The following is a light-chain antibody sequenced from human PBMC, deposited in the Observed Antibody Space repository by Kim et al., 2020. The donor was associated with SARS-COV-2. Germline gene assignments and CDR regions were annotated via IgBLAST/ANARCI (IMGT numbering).Light chain of an antibody. Sequence: QSVTISCSGRNSNIGTNTVNWYKQLPGTAPKLLIYSNNQQASGVPDRFSGSKSGTSASLAISGLQSEDEADYYCAALDDSLNGWVFGGGTQLTVL. CDR3: AALDDSLNGWV. CDR2: SNN. CDR1: NSNIGTNT. J-gene: IGLJ3*02. V-gene: IGLV1-44*01.